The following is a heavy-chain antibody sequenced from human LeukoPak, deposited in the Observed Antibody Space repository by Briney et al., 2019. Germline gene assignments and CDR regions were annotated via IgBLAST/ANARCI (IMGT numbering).Heavy chain of an antibody. D-gene: IGHD4-17*01. Sequence: SETLSLTCTVSGGSISDYYWSWIRQPPGKGLECIGYIYSSGNTNYNPSLKSRVTISVDTSKNQFSLKLSSVTAADTAVYYCARRLRGFDYWGQGTLVTVSS. CDR3: ARRLRGFDY. CDR2: IYSSGNT. V-gene: IGHV4-59*01. J-gene: IGHJ4*02. CDR1: GGSISDYY.